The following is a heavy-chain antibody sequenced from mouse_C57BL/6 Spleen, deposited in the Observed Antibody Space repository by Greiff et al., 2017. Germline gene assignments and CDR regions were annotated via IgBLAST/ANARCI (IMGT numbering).Heavy chain of an antibody. CDR3: ARYDGGYSD. CDR2: IYPSDSET. V-gene: IGHV1-61*01. CDR1: GYTFTSYW. Sequence: QVQLQQPGAELVRPGSSVKLSCKASGYTFTSYWMDWVKQRPGQGLEWIGNIYPSDSETHYNQKFKDKATLTVDKSSSTAYMQLSSLTSEDSAVYYWARYDGGYSDWGQGTTLTVSS. D-gene: IGHD2-3*01. J-gene: IGHJ2*01.